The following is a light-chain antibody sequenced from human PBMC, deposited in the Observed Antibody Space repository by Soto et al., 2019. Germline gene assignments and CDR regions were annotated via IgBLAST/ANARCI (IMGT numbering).Light chain of an antibody. Sequence: DIVMTQSPATLPVSPGERATLSCRASQSVSSNLAWYQQKPGQAPRFLIYGASTRATGIPARFSGSGSGTDFTLTISRLEPEDFAVYYCQQYGSSPWTFGQGTKVDIK. J-gene: IGKJ1*01. V-gene: IGKV3-15*01. CDR1: QSVSSN. CDR2: GAS. CDR3: QQYGSSPWT.